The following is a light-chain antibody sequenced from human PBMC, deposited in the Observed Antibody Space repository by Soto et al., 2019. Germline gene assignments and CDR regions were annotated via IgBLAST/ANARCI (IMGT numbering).Light chain of an antibody. CDR1: SSDVGGYNY. CDR2: EVS. CDR3: SSYAGSSNV. V-gene: IGLV2-14*01. Sequence: VLTQPASVSGSPGQSITISCTGTSSDVGGYNYVSWYQQHPGKAPKLMIYEVSNRPSGVSNRFSGSKSGNTASLTISGLQAEDEADYYCSSYAGSSNVFGTGTKVTVL. J-gene: IGLJ1*01.